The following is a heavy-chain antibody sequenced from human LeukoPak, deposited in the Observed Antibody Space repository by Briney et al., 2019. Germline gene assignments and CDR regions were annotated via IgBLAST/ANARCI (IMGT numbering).Heavy chain of an antibody. J-gene: IGHJ4*02. D-gene: IGHD2-2*01. V-gene: IGHV3-48*01. CDR1: GFTFSSYS. CDR3: VTAAADY. Sequence: PGGSLRLSCAASGFTFSSYSMNWVRQAPGKGLEWVSYISSSSTIYYADSVKGRFTISRDNAKNSLYLQMNSLRAEDTAVYYCVTAAADYWGQGTLVTVSS. CDR2: ISSSSTI.